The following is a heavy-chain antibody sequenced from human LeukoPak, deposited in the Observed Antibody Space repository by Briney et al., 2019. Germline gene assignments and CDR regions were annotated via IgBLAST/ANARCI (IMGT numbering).Heavy chain of an antibody. D-gene: IGHD6-19*01. CDR1: GFTFSSYG. J-gene: IGHJ4*02. V-gene: IGHV3-33*06. Sequence: GGSLRLSCAASGFTFSSYGMHWVRQAPGKGLEWVAVIWYDGSNKYYADSVKGRFTISRDNSKNTLYLQMNSLRAEDTAVYYCAKSRYSSGWGVDYWGQGTLVTVSS. CDR3: AKSRYSSGWGVDY. CDR2: IWYDGSNK.